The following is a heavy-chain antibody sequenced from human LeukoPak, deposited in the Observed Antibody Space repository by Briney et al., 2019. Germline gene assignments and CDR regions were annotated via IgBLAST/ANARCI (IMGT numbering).Heavy chain of an antibody. J-gene: IGHJ6*02. CDR2: VDYSGTS. V-gene: IGHV4-39*07. D-gene: IGHD1-26*01. Sequence: SSETLSLTCTVSGGSISINSHYWGWIRQPPGKGLEWIGGVDYSGTSFYNPSLRSRVTISLDTSKNQFFLKLSSVTAADTAVYYCARVVRWGSSGSPYYYYGMDVWGQGTTVTVSS. CDR1: GGSISINSHY. CDR3: ARVVRWGSSGSPYYYYGMDV.